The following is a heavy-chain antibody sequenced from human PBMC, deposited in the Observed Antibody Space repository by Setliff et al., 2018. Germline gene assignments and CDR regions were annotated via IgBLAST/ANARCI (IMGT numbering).Heavy chain of an antibody. Sequence: GASVKVSCKASGYIFNNYFLHWVRQAPGQGLEWMGRFHPYSGHTNYAQNFQGRVTMTMDASITTVYMELSRLTSDDTAVYYCARDTHQWDLLYFDSWGQGTLVTVSS. CDR1: GYIFNNYF. D-gene: IGHD1-26*01. V-gene: IGHV1-2*06. CDR2: FHPYSGHT. J-gene: IGHJ4*02. CDR3: ARDTHQWDLLYFDS.